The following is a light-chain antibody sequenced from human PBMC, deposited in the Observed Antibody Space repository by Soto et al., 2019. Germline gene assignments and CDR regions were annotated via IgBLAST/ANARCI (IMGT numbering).Light chain of an antibody. CDR3: QPYSTSRLT. CDR1: QSVTSSY. J-gene: IGKJ4*01. V-gene: IGKV3-20*01. CDR2: GAS. Sequence: EIVLTQSPGTLSLSPGERATLSCRASQSVTSSYLAWYQQKPGQAPRLLISGASSRATGIPDRFSGSGSGTDFTLTISRREPEDFAVYYCQPYSTSRLTFGGGTKVEIK.